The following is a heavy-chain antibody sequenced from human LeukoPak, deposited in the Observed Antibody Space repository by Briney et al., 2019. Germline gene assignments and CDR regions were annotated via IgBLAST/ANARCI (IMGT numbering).Heavy chain of an antibody. Sequence: GGSLRLSCAASGFTFSRYAMHWVRQAPGKGLEWVAIISYDGSNNYYADSVKGRFTISRDKFKNTLYLQMNSLRAADTAVYYCARREDCSGGSCYDAFDYWGQGTLVTVSS. CDR1: GFTFSRYA. J-gene: IGHJ4*02. CDR3: ARREDCSGGSCYDAFDY. CDR2: ISYDGSNN. V-gene: IGHV3-30-3*01. D-gene: IGHD2-15*01.